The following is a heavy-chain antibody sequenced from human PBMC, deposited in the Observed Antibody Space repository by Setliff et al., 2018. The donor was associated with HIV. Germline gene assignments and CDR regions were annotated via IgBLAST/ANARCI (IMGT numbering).Heavy chain of an antibody. CDR1: GYSISSGCY. CDR3: ARGRTQWPNYNYFDP. Sequence: PSETLSLTCAVSGYSISSGCYWGWIRQPPGKGLEWIGSMYHTGSTYYSPSLNSRFTISVDTSKNQFSLKLRSVTAADTAVYYCARGRTQWPNYNYFDPWGLGTLVTVSS. CDR2: MYHTGST. V-gene: IGHV4-38-2*01. D-gene: IGHD6-19*01. J-gene: IGHJ5*02.